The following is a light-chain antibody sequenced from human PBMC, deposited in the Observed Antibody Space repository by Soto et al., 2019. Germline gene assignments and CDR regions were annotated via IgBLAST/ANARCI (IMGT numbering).Light chain of an antibody. Sequence: QSVLARPPSVSGSPGQSISISCTRSSSYVGRYNYVSWYQHHPGKAPKLMIYEVSNRPSWVSNRYSGSKSGNTASLTISGLQAEDEADYHCSSFASGSTLYVFGTGTKVTVL. CDR3: SSFASGSTLYV. CDR2: EVS. V-gene: IGLV2-14*01. J-gene: IGLJ1*01. CDR1: SSYVGRYNY.